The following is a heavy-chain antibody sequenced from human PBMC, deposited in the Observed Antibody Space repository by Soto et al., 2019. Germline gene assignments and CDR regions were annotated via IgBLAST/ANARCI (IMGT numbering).Heavy chain of an antibody. J-gene: IGHJ4*02. CDR1: GGSISSGDYY. CDR3: ASRHPGSVDY. V-gene: IGHV4-30-4*01. D-gene: IGHD3-10*01. CDR2: IYYSGST. Sequence: TSETLSLTCTVSGGSISSGDYYWSWIRQPPGKGLEWIGYIYYSGSTYYNPSLKSRVTISVDTSKNQFSLKLSSVTAADTAVYYCASRHPGSVDYWGQGTLGTVSS.